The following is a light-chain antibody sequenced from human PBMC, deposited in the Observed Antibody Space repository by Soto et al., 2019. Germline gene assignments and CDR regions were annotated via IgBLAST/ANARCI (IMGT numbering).Light chain of an antibody. CDR3: SSYTTRSTYV. Sequence: QSALTQPASVSGSPGQSITISCTGTSSDVGAYNYVSWYQQHPGNAPKLIIFEVTNRPSGVSNRFSASKSGNTASLTISGLQAEDGADYYCSSYTTRSTYVFGTGTKLTVL. CDR1: SSDVGAYNY. V-gene: IGLV2-14*01. CDR2: EVT. J-gene: IGLJ1*01.